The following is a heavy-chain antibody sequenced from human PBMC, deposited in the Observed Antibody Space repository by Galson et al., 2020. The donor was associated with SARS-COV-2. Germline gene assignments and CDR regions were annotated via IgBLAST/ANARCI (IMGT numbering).Heavy chain of an antibody. CDR2: IFPGDSDI. CDR1: GYSFTSAW. Sequence: HGESLKISCKGSGYSFTSAWIGWVRQMPGKGLEWMGIIFPGDSDIRYSPAFQGQVTISADKSISTAYLEWSSLQVSDTAMYYCARLPRDWYFMDFDDWGQGTLVTVSS. V-gene: IGHV5-51*01. D-gene: IGHD6-13*01. CDR3: ARLPRDWYFMDFDD. J-gene: IGHJ4*02.